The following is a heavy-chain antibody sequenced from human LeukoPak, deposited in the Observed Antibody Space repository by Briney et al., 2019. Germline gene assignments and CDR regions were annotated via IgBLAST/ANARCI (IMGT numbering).Heavy chain of an antibody. CDR1: GGSISSYY. Sequence: KPSETLSLTCTVSGGSISSYYWNWIRQPPGKGLEWIGYIYHSGSTYYNPSLKSRVTISVDRSKNQFSLKLSSVTAADTAVYYCASTYCSGGSCFDYWGQGTLVTISS. D-gene: IGHD2-15*01. CDR2: IYHSGST. V-gene: IGHV4-59*12. J-gene: IGHJ4*02. CDR3: ASTYCSGGSCFDY.